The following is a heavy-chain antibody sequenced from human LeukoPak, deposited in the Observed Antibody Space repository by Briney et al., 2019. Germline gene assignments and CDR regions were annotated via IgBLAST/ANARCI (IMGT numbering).Heavy chain of an antibody. Sequence: PSQTLSLTCTVSGGSVSSGDYYWSWIRQHAGKGLEWIGFTYYSGSTYYNPSLESRVTISVDTSKNQLSLKLSSVTAADTAVFYCARHGGFNTPIDYWGQGTLVTVSS. V-gene: IGHV4-31*03. CDR2: TYYSGST. D-gene: IGHD2-15*01. CDR3: ARHGGFNTPIDY. J-gene: IGHJ4*02. CDR1: GGSVSSGDYY.